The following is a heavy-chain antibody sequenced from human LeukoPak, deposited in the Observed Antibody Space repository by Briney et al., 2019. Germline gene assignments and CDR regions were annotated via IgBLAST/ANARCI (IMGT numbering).Heavy chain of an antibody. J-gene: IGHJ6*02. D-gene: IGHD4-23*01. CDR1: GFTFSTYW. V-gene: IGHV3-74*01. CDR2: VESDGTYI. Sequence: GGSLRLSCTASGFTFSTYWMHWVRQAPGKGLVWVSRVESDGTYITNAESVKGRFTISRDNAKNSLYLQMNSLRAEDTAVYYCARDRGGNDGYGMDVWGQGTTVTVSS. CDR3: ARDRGGNDGYGMDV.